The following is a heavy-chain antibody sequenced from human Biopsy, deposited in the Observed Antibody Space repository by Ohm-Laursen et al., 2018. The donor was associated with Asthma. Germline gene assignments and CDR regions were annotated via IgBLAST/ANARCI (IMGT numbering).Heavy chain of an antibody. D-gene: IGHD3-9*01. V-gene: IGHV3-23*01. CDR3: AKDRDYDILTGPPGFDY. CDR2: ISGSGGST. J-gene: IGHJ4*02. CDR1: GFTFSSYA. Sequence: SLRLSCAASGFTFSSYAMSWVRQAPGKGLEWVSAISGSGGSTYYADPVKGRFTISRDNSKNTLYLQVNSLRAEDTAVYYCAKDRDYDILTGPPGFDYWGQGTLVTVSS.